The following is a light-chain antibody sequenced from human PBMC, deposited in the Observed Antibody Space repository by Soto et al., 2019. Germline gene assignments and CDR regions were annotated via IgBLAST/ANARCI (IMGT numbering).Light chain of an antibody. V-gene: IGLV8-61*01. CDR1: SGSVSTSYY. Sequence: QTVVTQEPSFSVSPGRTVTLTCGLSSGSVSTSYYPSWYQQTPGQAPRTLIYSTNTRSSGVPDRFSRSILGNKAALTITGLQAYDESDYYCVVYMGSGIWVFGGGTKLTVL. J-gene: IGLJ3*02. CDR2: STN. CDR3: VVYMGSGIWV.